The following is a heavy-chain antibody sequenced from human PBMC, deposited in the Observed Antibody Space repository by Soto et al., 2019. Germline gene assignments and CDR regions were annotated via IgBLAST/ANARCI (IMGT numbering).Heavy chain of an antibody. D-gene: IGHD7-27*01. CDR3: ARAPYRGANSRGALDM. J-gene: IGHJ3*02. V-gene: IGHV4-30-4*01. CDR1: GDPISSGDYY. Sequence: QVQLQESGPGLVKPSQTLSLTCTVSGDPISSGDYYWSWIRQPPGKGLEWIGYIYYSGTTYYNPSLKSRVTMSVDTSKNQFFLKLSSVTAADTAVYYCARAPYRGANSRGALDMWGQGTMVTVSS. CDR2: IYYSGTT.